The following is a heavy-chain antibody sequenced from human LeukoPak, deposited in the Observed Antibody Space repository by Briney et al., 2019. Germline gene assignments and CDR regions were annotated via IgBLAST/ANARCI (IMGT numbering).Heavy chain of an antibody. D-gene: IGHD3-22*01. Sequence: RGESLKISCKGSGYSFTSYWISWVRQMPGKGLEWMGRIDPRDSYTKYSPSFQGHVSISVDKSISTAYLQRSSLKASDTATYYCARLESSGYYVYWGQGTLVTVSS. J-gene: IGHJ4*02. CDR2: IDPRDSYT. CDR1: GYSFTSYW. V-gene: IGHV5-10-1*01. CDR3: ARLESSGYYVY.